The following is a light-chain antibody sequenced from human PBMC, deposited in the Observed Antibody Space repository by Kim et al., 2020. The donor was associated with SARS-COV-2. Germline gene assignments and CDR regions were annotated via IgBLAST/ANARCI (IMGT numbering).Light chain of an antibody. CDR3: GPWDTNLNAV. V-gene: IGLV1-51*01. CDR1: NFNIGNNY. Sequence: PGQKVTISCSGSNFNIGNNYVSWYQQLPGTAPKLLIYDNNRRPSGIPDRFSGSKSGTSATLGITGLQTGDEADYYCGPWDTNLNAVFGGGTQLTVL. J-gene: IGLJ2*01. CDR2: DNN.